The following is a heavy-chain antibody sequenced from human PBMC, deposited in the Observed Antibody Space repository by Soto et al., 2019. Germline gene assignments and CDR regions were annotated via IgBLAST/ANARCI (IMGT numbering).Heavy chain of an antibody. Sequence: GGSLRLSCAASGFTFISYAMSWVRQAPGKGLEWVSAISGSGGSTYYADSVKGRFTISRDNSKSTLYLQMNSLRAEDTAVYYCAKVYDSLLGGLDYYYYYGMDVWGQGTTVTVSS. CDR2: ISGSGGST. D-gene: IGHD3-10*01. V-gene: IGHV3-23*01. J-gene: IGHJ6*02. CDR1: GFTFISYA. CDR3: AKVYDSLLGGLDYYYYYGMDV.